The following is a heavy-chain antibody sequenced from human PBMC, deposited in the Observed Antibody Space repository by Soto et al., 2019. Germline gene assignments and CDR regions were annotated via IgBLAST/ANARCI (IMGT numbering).Heavy chain of an antibody. Sequence: VQLRESGPGLVKPSQTLSLTCAVSGGSISSGDYYWSWIRQQPGKDLEWIGFTDYSGSTYYNPSLRSRVTISVETSKNQFSLSLNSVTAADSAVYYCARAIAVTTPWFDPWGQGTLVTVSS. J-gene: IGHJ5*02. CDR1: GGSISSGDYY. D-gene: IGHD4-17*01. CDR3: ARAIAVTTPWFDP. V-gene: IGHV4-31*02. CDR2: TDYSGST.